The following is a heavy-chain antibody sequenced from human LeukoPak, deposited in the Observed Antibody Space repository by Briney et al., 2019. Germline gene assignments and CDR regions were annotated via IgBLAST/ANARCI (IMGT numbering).Heavy chain of an antibody. J-gene: IGHJ4*02. CDR1: GDSISNRNYY. Sequence: SETLSLTCTVSGDSISNRNYYWGWIRQPPGKGLAWIGSIYYRGSSYYNPSLKSRVTISVDTSKNQFSLNLSSVTATDTAVYYCARRGRWSSGTYWGQGTLVTVSS. CDR3: ARRGRWSSGTY. D-gene: IGHD5-24*01. CDR2: IYYRGSS. V-gene: IGHV4-39*01.